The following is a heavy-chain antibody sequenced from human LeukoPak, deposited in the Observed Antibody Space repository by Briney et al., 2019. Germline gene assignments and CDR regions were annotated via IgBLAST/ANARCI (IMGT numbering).Heavy chain of an antibody. J-gene: IGHJ5*02. CDR3: ARVGSSWYWFDP. Sequence: SQTLSLTCAVSGGSISSGGSSWSWIRQPPGTGLEWIGYIYHSGSTYYNPSLKSRVTISVDRSKNQFSLKLSSVTAADTAVYYCARVGSSWYWFDPWGQGTLVTVSS. CDR1: GGSISSGGSS. D-gene: IGHD6-13*01. V-gene: IGHV4-30-2*01. CDR2: IYHSGST.